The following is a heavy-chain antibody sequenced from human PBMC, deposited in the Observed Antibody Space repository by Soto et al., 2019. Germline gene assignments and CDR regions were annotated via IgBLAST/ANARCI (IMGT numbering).Heavy chain of an antibody. CDR2: INHSGST. J-gene: IGHJ4*02. D-gene: IGHD1-26*01. CDR1: GGSFSGYY. Sequence: SETLSLTCAVYGGSFSGYYWSWIRQPPGKGLEWIGEINHSGSTNYNPSLKSRVTISVDTSKNQFSLKLSSVTAADTAVYYCAKEHGSYYIGGIVYWGQGTLVTVSS. CDR3: AKEHGSYYIGGIVY. V-gene: IGHV4-34*01.